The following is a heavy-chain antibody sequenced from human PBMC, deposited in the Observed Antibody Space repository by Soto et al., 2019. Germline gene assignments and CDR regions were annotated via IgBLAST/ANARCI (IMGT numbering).Heavy chain of an antibody. J-gene: IGHJ4*02. D-gene: IGHD3-10*01. CDR3: AADPYYYASSY. V-gene: IGHV3-11*01. Sequence: GGSLRLSCATSGFTFSDYYMTWIRQAPGKGLEWVSYISHSGTTIYYADSVKVRFTVSRDNAQNSLYLQMNSLRAEDTAVYYCAADPYYYASSYWGQGTLVTVSS. CDR2: ISHSGTTI. CDR1: GFTFSDYY.